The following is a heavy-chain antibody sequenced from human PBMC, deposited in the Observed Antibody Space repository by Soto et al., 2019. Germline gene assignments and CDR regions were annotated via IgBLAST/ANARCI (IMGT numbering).Heavy chain of an antibody. CDR2: ISGSGGST. CDR1: GFTFSSYA. J-gene: IGHJ5*02. D-gene: IGHD6-19*01. V-gene: IGHV3-23*01. CDR3: AKDLRGSSYRPNWFDP. Sequence: QPGGSLRLSCAASGFTFSSYAMSWVRQAPGKGLEWVSAISGSGGSTYYADSVKGRFTISRDNSKNTLYLQMNSLRAEDTAVYYCAKDLRGSSYRPNWFDPWGQGTLVTVSS.